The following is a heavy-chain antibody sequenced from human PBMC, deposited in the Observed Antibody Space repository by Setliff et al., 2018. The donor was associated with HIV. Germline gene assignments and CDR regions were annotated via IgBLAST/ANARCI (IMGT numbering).Heavy chain of an antibody. CDR3: ARLRVSSSSQTFDH. J-gene: IGHJ4*02. CDR2: IYYSGST. D-gene: IGHD6-6*01. Sequence: NPSETLSLTCTVSGGSISSGGYYWSWIRQHPGKGLEWIGDIYYSGSTYYNASLKSRVTISVDTSKNQFSLDLTSVTPADTAVYYCARLRVSSSSQTFDHWGQGILVTVSS. CDR1: GGSISSGGYY. V-gene: IGHV4-31*03.